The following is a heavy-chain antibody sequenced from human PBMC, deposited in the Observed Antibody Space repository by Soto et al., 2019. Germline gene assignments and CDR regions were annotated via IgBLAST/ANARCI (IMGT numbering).Heavy chain of an antibody. D-gene: IGHD4-17*01. CDR3: ASWRTYSYGDYQTDY. J-gene: IGHJ4*02. V-gene: IGHV3-11*03. Sequence: GGSLRLSCAASGFTFSDYYMSWIRQAPGKGLEWVSYISSSSSYTNYADSVKGRFTISRDNAKNSLYLQMNSLRAEDTAVYYCASWRTYSYGDYQTDYWGQGTLVTVSS. CDR2: ISSSSSYT. CDR1: GFTFSDYY.